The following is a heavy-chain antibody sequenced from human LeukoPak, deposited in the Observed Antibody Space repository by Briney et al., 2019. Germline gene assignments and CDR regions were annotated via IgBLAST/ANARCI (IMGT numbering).Heavy chain of an antibody. CDR1: GFTFSSYS. J-gene: IGHJ4*02. CDR3: ASDEGYGSGSYGY. Sequence: GGSLRLSCAASGFTFSSYSMNWVRQAPGKGLEWVSSISSGSSYIYYADSVKGRFTISRDNAKNSLYLQMNSLRAEDTAVYYCASDEGYGSGSYGYWGQGTLVTVSS. D-gene: IGHD3-10*01. CDR2: ISSGSSYI. V-gene: IGHV3-21*01.